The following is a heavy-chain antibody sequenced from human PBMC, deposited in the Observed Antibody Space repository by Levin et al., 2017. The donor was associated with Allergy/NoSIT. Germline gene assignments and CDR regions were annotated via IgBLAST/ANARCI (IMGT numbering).Heavy chain of an antibody. CDR2: ISSSGSTI. J-gene: IGHJ4*02. V-gene: IGHV3-11*01. CDR1: GFIFSDYY. Sequence: PGGSLRLSCAASGFIFSDYYMSWIRQAPGKGLEWVSYISSSGSTIYYADSMKGRFTISRDNAKNSLYLQMDILRVEDTAVYYCARGSAHYYGSTAPDWAYWGQGTLVTVSS. CDR3: ARGSAHYYGSTAPDWAY. D-gene: IGHD3-22*01.